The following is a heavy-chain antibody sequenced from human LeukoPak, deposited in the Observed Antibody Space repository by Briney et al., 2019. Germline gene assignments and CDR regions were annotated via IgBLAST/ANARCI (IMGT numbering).Heavy chain of an antibody. D-gene: IGHD3-22*01. CDR2: IYPGDSDT. CDR3: ARHRSYYHSSGPLGP. CDR1: GYSFTNYW. J-gene: IGHJ5*02. V-gene: IGHV5-51*01. Sequence: GESLKISCKGSGYSFTNYWIGWVRQMPGKGLGWMGIIYPGDSDTRYSPSFQRQVTISADKSISAAYLQWSSLKASDTAIYYCARHRSYYHSSGPLGPWGQGTLVTVSS.